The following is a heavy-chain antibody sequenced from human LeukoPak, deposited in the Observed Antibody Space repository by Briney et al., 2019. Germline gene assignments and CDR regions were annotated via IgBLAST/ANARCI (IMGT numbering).Heavy chain of an antibody. CDR3: AAIAVAADFDY. CDR2: INSDGSST. Sequence: PGGSLRLSRADSGFTLSSYLMHWVRQAPGKGLVWVSRINSDGSSTSYADAVKGRFTISRDNAKNTLYLQMNSLRAEDTAVYYCAAIAVAADFDYWGQGTLVTVSS. J-gene: IGHJ4*02. CDR1: GFTLSSYL. V-gene: IGHV3-74*01. D-gene: IGHD6-19*01.